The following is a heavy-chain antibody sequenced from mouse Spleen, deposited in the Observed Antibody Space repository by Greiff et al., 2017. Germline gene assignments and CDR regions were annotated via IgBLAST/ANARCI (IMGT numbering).Heavy chain of an antibody. V-gene: IGHV5-9-3*01. J-gene: IGHJ4*01. D-gene: IGHD1-1*01. CDR1: GFTFSSYA. Sequence: EVQGVESGGGLVKPGGSLKLSCAASGFTFSSYAMSWVRQTPEKRLEWVATISSGGSYTYYPDSVKGRFTISRDNAKNTLYLQMSSLRSEDTAMYYCARLYYGSSPYYAMDYWGQGTSVTVSS. CDR2: ISSGGSYT. CDR3: ARLYYGSSPYYAMDY.